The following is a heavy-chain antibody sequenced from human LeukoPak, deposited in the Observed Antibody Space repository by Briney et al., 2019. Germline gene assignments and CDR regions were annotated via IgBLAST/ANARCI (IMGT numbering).Heavy chain of an antibody. J-gene: IGHJ4*02. D-gene: IGHD6-6*01. CDR2: INHSGST. CDR1: GGSFSGYY. CDR3: ARGRVAARPGTVSNDY. V-gene: IGHV4-34*01. Sequence: PETLSLTCAVYGGSFSGYYWSWIRQPPGKGLEWIGEINHSGSTNYNPSLKGRVTISVDTSKNQFSLKLSSVTAADTAVYYCARGRVAARPGTVSNDYWGQGTLVTVSS.